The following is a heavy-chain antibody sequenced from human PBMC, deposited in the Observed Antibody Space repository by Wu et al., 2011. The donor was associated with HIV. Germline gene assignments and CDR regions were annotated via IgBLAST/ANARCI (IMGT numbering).Heavy chain of an antibody. CDR2: INPSGGST. J-gene: IGHJ4*02. CDR3: TREVVATYYFDY. D-gene: IGHD5-12*01. CDR1: SDY. V-gene: IGHV1-46*01. Sequence: SDYMHWVRQAPGQGLEWMGIINPSGGSTSYAQKFQGRVTMTRDTSTSTVYMELSSLRSEDTAVYYCTREVVATYYFDYWGQGTLVTVSS.